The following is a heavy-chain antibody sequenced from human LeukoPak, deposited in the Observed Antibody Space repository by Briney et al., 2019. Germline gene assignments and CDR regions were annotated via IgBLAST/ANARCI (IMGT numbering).Heavy chain of an antibody. Sequence: KPSETLSLTCTVSGGSISSYYWSWIRQPPGKGLEWIGYIYYSGSTNYNPSLKSRVTISVDTSKTQFSLKLSSVTAADTAVYYCARSRGYSYGTTFLDYWGQGTLVTVSS. D-gene: IGHD5-18*01. V-gene: IGHV4-59*08. J-gene: IGHJ4*02. CDR2: IYYSGST. CDR3: ARSRGYSYGTTFLDY. CDR1: GGSISSYY.